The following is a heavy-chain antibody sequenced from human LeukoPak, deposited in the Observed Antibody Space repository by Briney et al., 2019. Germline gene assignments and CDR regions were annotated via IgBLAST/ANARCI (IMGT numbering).Heavy chain of an antibody. V-gene: IGHV1-18*01. CDR1: GYTFTNYG. D-gene: IGHD3-22*01. CDR3: ARDPGSSGYYYVFDY. J-gene: IGHJ4*02. Sequence: GASVKVSCKASGYTFTNYGISWVRQAPGQGLEWMGWISAYNGNTNYAQKLQGRVTMTTDTSTSTAYMELRSLRSDDTAVYYCARDPGSSGYYYVFDYWGQGTLVTVSS. CDR2: ISAYNGNT.